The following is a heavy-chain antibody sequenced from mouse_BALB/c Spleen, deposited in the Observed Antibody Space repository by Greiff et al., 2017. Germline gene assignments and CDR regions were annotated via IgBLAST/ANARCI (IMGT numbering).Heavy chain of an antibody. Sequence: VQLKQSGPELVKPGASVKMSCKASGYTFTSYVMHWVKQKPGQGLEWIGYINPYNDGTKYNEKFKGKATLTSDKSSSTAYMELSSLTSEDSAVYYCARSMITTGGAYWGQGTLVTVSA. CDR3: ARSMITTGGAY. D-gene: IGHD2-4*01. V-gene: IGHV1-14*01. CDR2: INPYNDGT. J-gene: IGHJ3*01. CDR1: GYTFTSYV.